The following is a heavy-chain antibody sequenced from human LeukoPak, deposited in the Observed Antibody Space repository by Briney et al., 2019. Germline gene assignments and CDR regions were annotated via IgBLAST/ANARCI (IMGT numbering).Heavy chain of an antibody. CDR1: GASISDSGYY. V-gene: IGHV4-39*01. J-gene: IGHJ4*02. CDR3: VKSGGYGLIDY. D-gene: IGHD1-26*01. Sequence: SETLSLTCAVSGASISDSGYYLGWIRQPPGKGLEWIGNIYYTGSTYYNASLQSRVTISIDMSKNQFSLRLNSVTAADTAMYYCVKSGGYGLIDYWGQGTLVTVSS. CDR2: IYYTGST.